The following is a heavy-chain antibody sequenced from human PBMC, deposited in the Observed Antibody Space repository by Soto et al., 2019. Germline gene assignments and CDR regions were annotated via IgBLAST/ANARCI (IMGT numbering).Heavy chain of an antibody. CDR2: IYYSGST. D-gene: IGHD5-12*01. CDR1: GGSISSYY. J-gene: IGHJ5*02. CDR3: ARDGGGGYEIPAGWFDP. V-gene: IGHV4-59*01. Sequence: SETLSLTCTVSGGSISSYYWSWIRQPPGKGLEWIGYIYYSGSTNYNPSLKSRVTISVDTSKNQFSLKLSSVTAADTTVYYCARDGGGGYEIPAGWFDPWGQGTLVTVSS.